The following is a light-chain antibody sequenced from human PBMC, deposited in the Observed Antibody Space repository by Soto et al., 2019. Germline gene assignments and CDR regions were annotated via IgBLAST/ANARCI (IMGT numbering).Light chain of an antibody. CDR2: DAS. CDR3: QQYNTNYYT. Sequence: IEMTQSPSTLSASVGDRVTSTCRASQKIGSWLAWYQQKPGKAPKLLIYDASSLESGVPSRFSGSGSGTEFALTISSLQPDDSATYYCQQYNTNYYTFGQGTKLTIK. J-gene: IGKJ2*01. CDR1: QKIGSW. V-gene: IGKV1-5*01.